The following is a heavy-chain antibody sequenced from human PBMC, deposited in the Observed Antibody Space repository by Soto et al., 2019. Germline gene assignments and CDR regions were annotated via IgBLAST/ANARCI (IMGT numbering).Heavy chain of an antibody. CDR1: GYTFTSSD. CDR2: MNPNNGNT. V-gene: IGHV1-8*01. CDR3: ATSGSGWYLY. Sequence: QVQLVQSGAEVKKPGASVKVSCKASGYTFTSSDINWVRQATGQGLEWMGWMNPNNGNTGYALEFQGRVTMTRDTSITTAYMELSSLTSDDTAIYYCATSGSGWYLYWGQGTLVTVSS. D-gene: IGHD6-19*01. J-gene: IGHJ4*02.